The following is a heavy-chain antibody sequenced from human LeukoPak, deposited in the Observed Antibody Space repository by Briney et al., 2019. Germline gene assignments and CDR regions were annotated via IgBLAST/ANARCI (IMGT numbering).Heavy chain of an antibody. CDR3: ARDHYYDSSGEPYYFDY. CDR2: INPNSGGT. Sequence: ASVKVSCKASGYTFTGYYMHWVRQAPGQGLEWMGWINPNSGGTNYAQKFQGRVTVTTDTSTSTAYMELRSLRSDDTAVYYCARDHYYDSSGEPYYFDYWGQGTLVTVSS. CDR1: GYTFTGYY. V-gene: IGHV1-2*02. D-gene: IGHD3-22*01. J-gene: IGHJ4*02.